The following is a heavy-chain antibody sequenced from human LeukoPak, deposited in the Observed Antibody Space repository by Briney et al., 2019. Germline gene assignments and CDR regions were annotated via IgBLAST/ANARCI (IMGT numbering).Heavy chain of an antibody. CDR3: ARDKMGANYFDY. V-gene: IGHV4-61*02. J-gene: IGHJ4*02. D-gene: IGHD1-26*01. Sequence: PSENLSLNCTVSGGSISSGSYFWSWIRQPAGKGLEWIGRIYTSGSTNYNPSLKSRVTVSVDTSKNQFSLKLSSVTAADTAVYYCARDKMGANYFDYWGQGTLVTVSS. CDR2: IYTSGST. CDR1: GGSISSGSYF.